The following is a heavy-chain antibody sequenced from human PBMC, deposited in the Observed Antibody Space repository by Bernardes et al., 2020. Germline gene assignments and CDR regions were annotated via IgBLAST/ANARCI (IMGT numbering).Heavy chain of an antibody. CDR1: GFTFSSYA. V-gene: IGHV3-23*01. Sequence: GGSLRLSCAASGFTFSSYAMSWVRQAPGKGLEWVSGISDSGESTNYAGSVKGRFTISRDTSKSTLYLQMNSLRAEDTAVYYCAKGRDSGYLVRFDYWGQGTLVTVSS. J-gene: IGHJ4*02. D-gene: IGHD3-22*01. CDR3: AKGRDSGYLVRFDY. CDR2: ISDSGEST.